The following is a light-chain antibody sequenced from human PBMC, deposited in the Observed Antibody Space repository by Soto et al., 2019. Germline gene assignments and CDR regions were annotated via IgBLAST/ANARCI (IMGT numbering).Light chain of an antibody. CDR2: GAS. CDR3: QQYNNWPPVT. J-gene: IGKJ3*01. Sequence: EIVMTQSPATLSVSPGERAILSCRASQSVTSNLAWYQQKPGQAPRLLIYGASTRATGIPARFSGSGSGTESTLTISSLQSEDFAVYYCQQYNNWPPVTVGPGTKVDIK. V-gene: IGKV3-15*01. CDR1: QSVTSN.